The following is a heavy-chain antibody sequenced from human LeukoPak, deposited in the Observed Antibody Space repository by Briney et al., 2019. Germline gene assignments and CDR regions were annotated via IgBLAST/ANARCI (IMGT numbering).Heavy chain of an antibody. D-gene: IGHD3-9*01. CDR2: ISSGGSDK. J-gene: IGHJ5*02. CDR3: TRDTYFDTTGYPNWFDP. V-gene: IGHV3-21*01. Sequence: GGSLRLSCTASGFAFSTYRMNWVRQAPGKGLEWVSSISSGGSDKKYADSVKGRFTISRDNAKDLLFLQLSSLGVGDTAPYYCTRDTYFDTTGYPNWFDPWGQGTLVTVSS. CDR1: GFAFSTYR.